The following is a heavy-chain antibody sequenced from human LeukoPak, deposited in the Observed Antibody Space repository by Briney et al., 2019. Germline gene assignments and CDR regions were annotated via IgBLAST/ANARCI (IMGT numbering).Heavy chain of an antibody. J-gene: IGHJ4*02. V-gene: IGHV1-18*01. CDR2: ISAYNGNT. D-gene: IGHD6-6*01. Sequence: ASVKVSCKASGYTFTSYGISWVRQAPGQGLEWMGWISAYNGNTNYAQKLQGRVTMTTDTSTSTAYMELRSLRSDDTAVYYCARDFFDSISSLFFDYWGQGTLVTVSS. CDR1: GYTFTSYG. CDR3: ARDFFDSISSLFFDY.